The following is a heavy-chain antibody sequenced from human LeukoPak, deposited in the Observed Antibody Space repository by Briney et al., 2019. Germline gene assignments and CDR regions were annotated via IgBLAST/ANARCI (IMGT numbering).Heavy chain of an antibody. CDR2: INPNSGGT. V-gene: IGHV1-2*02. Sequence: ASVKVSCKASGYTFTGYYMHWVRQAPGQGLEWMGWINPNSGGTNYAQKFQGRVTMTRDTSISTAYMELSRLRSDDTAVYYCARDSSYYYDSSGYYAHWGQGTLVTVSS. J-gene: IGHJ4*02. CDR3: ARDSSYYYDSSGYYAH. CDR1: GYTFTGYY. D-gene: IGHD3-22*01.